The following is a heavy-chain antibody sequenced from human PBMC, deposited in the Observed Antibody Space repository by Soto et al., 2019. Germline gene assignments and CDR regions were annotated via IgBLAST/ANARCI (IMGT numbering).Heavy chain of an antibody. CDR2: INAGNGNT. CDR1: GYTFTSYA. D-gene: IGHD1-1*01. Sequence: ASVKVSCKASGYTFTSYAMHWVRQAPGQRLEWMGWINAGNGNTKYSQKFQGRVTITRDTSASTAYMELSSLRSEDTAVYYCARSWNQANYYYYYYMDVWGKGTTVTVSS. J-gene: IGHJ6*03. V-gene: IGHV1-3*01. CDR3: ARSWNQANYYYYYYMDV.